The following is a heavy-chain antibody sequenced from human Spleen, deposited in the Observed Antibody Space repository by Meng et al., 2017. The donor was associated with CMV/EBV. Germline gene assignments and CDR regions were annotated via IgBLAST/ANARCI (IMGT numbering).Heavy chain of an antibody. CDR1: YS. D-gene: IGHD2-2*02. J-gene: IGHJ5*02. V-gene: IGHV3-21*01. CDR2: ISSSSSYI. Sequence: YSMNWVRQAPGKGLEWVSSISSSSSYIYYADSVKGRFTISRDNAKNSLYLQMNSLRAEDTAVYYCARVIQHDCSSTSCYKLSSGWFDPWGQGTLVTVSS. CDR3: ARVIQHDCSSTSCYKLSSGWFDP.